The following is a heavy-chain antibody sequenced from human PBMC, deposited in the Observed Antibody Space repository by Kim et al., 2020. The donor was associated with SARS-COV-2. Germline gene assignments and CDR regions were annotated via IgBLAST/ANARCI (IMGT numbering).Heavy chain of an antibody. V-gene: IGHV1-69*06. CDR3: ARSFREVRHFD. Sequence: SVKVSCKASGGSFGTYGYNWVRQAPGQGPEWVGGIIPLFGTPTYSQKYQGRVTITADRSTTTASMELSGLRSADTAVYYCARSFREVRHFD. CDR2: IIPLFGTP. J-gene: IGHJ4*01. CDR1: GGSFGTYG.